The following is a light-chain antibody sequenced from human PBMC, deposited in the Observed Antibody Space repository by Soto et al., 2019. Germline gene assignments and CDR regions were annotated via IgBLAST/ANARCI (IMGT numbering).Light chain of an antibody. CDR1: QSVDNN. Sequence: EIVMTQSPATLSVSPGERATLSCRASQSVDNNLAWYQQQPGQAPRLLVYAASTRATGLPAKYSGSGSGTEFTLTISSLQSEDFAVYYCQQYNKWPQTFGQGTKVEIK. V-gene: IGKV3-15*01. CDR3: QQYNKWPQT. J-gene: IGKJ1*01. CDR2: AAS.